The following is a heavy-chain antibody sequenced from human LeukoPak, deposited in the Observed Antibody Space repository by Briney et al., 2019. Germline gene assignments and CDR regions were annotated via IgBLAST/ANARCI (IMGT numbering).Heavy chain of an antibody. J-gene: IGHJ4*02. V-gene: IGHV4-4*07. CDR2: IYAGGNT. CDR3: ARTFNLYSSGWYVRSGYYFDY. Sequence: SETLSLTCTVSGGSISNYYWSWIRQPAGKGLEWIGRIYAGGNTDHNPSLKSRVTMSVDSSKNQFSLRLRSVTAADTAVYYCARTFNLYSSGWYVRSGYYFDYWGQGTLVTVSS. D-gene: IGHD6-19*01. CDR1: GGSISNYY.